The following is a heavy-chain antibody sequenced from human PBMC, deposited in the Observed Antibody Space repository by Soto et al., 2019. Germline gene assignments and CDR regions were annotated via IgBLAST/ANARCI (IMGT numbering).Heavy chain of an antibody. Sequence: ASVKVSCKASDYTFTSYGISWVRQAPGQGLEWMGWISTNNGNTNYAQKFQGRVTMTTDTSTSTAYMELRSLRSDDTAVYYCARDKYYYDNSIGFPSFDYWGQGTLVTVSS. D-gene: IGHD3-22*01. J-gene: IGHJ4*02. V-gene: IGHV1-18*01. CDR3: ARDKYYYDNSIGFPSFDY. CDR1: DYTFTSYG. CDR2: ISTNNGNT.